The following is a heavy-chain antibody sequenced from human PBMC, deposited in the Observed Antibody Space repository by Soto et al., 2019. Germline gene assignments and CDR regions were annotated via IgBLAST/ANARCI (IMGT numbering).Heavy chain of an antibody. Sequence: AAVKVSCKASGYTFLNYDVAWVRQSPGQGLQWMGWISISKGKAYYEQSLQGRVTMTTDTVTTTAYMEVRSLRSDDTAVYYCARQGYIGNFGLDVWGQGTTVTVSS. D-gene: IGHD5-12*01. CDR1: GYTFLNYD. J-gene: IGHJ6*02. V-gene: IGHV1-18*01. CDR2: ISISKGKA. CDR3: ARQGYIGNFGLDV.